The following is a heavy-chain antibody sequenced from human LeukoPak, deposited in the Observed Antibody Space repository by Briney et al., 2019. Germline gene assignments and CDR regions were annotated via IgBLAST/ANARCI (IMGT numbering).Heavy chain of an antibody. CDR2: INPNSGGT. D-gene: IGHD3-22*01. CDR1: GYTFTGYY. J-gene: IGHJ4*02. V-gene: IGHV1-2*02. CDR3: ARGREYYDSSGYFDY. Sequence: ASVKVSCKASGYTFTGYYMHWVRQAPGQGLEWMGWINPNSGGTNYAQKFQGRVTMTRDTSISTAYMELSRLRSDDTAVYYCARGREYYDSSGYFDYRGQGTLVTVSS.